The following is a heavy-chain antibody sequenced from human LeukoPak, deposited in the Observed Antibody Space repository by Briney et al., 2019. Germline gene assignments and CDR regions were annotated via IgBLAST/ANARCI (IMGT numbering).Heavy chain of an antibody. CDR2: ISYDGSNK. V-gene: IGHV3-30*04. CDR3: AKDLREYSSSPRNAFDI. Sequence: PGRSLRLSCAASGFTFSSYAMHWVRQAPGKGLEWVAVISYDGSNKYYADSVKGRFTISRDNSKNTLYLQMNSLGAEDTAVYYCAKDLREYSSSPRNAFDIWGQGTMVTVSS. CDR1: GFTFSSYA. J-gene: IGHJ3*02. D-gene: IGHD6-6*01.